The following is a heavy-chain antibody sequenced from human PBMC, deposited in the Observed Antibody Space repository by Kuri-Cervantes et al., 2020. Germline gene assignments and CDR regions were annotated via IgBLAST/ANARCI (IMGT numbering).Heavy chain of an antibody. V-gene: IGHV4-4*02. CDR3: ARGTYGGVDY. CDR2: IYHSGST. J-gene: IGHJ4*02. CDR1: GDSISSSNW. Sequence: GSLRLSCVVSGDSISSSNWWSWVRQSPTKGLEWIGSIYHSGSTYYNPSLKSRVTISVDTSKNQFSLKLSSVTAADTAVYYCARGTYGGVDYWGQGTLVTVSS. D-gene: IGHD3-10*01.